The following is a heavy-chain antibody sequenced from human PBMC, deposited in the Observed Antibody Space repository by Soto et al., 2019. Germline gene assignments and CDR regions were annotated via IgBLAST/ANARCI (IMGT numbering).Heavy chain of an antibody. CDR3: ARSAIATHWFFDL. Sequence: SETLSLTCSVSGGPISSSSYYWGWIRQAPGKGLEWLATIYYTGYTYHNPSLKSHVTISVDTSKDQFSLELTSVTAADTALYYCARSAIATHWFFDLWGRGTLVTVSS. CDR2: IYYTGYT. V-gene: IGHV4-39*01. J-gene: IGHJ2*01. CDR1: GGPISSSSYY. D-gene: IGHD5-18*01.